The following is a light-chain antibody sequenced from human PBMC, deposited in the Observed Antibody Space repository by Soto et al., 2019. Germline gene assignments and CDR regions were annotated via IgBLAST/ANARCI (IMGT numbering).Light chain of an antibody. CDR1: QSVSSSF. CDR3: QQYGISSIT. CDR2: GAS. J-gene: IGKJ5*01. Sequence: EIVMTQSPGTLSLSPWERATLSCRATQSVSSSFLAWYQQKPGQAPRLLIFGASNRATGIPDRFSGSGSETDFTLTISRLEPEDFAVYYCQQYGISSITFGQGTRLEIK. V-gene: IGKV3-20*01.